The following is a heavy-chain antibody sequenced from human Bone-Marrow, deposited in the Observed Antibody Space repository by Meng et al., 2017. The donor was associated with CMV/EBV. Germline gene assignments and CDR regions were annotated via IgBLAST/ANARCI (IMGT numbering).Heavy chain of an antibody. CDR2: ISSSSSYI. CDR3: ARGGFLGDGLDV. V-gene: IGHV3-21*01. Sequence: GGSRRLSCAASGFTFSSYSMNWVRQAPGKGLEWVSSISSSSSYIYYADSVKGRFTISRDNAKNSLYLQMNRLRAEDTAVYYCARGGFLGDGLDVWGQGTMVTVSS. D-gene: IGHD3-3*01. CDR1: GFTFSSYS. J-gene: IGHJ6*02.